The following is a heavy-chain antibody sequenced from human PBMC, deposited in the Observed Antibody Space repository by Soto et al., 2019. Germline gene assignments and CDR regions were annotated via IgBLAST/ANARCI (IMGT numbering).Heavy chain of an antibody. V-gene: IGHV1-58*02. D-gene: IGHD3-22*01. Sequence: SVKVSCKASGYTFTSYAMHWVRHAPGQRLEWIGWIVVGSGNTNYAQKFQERVTITRDMSTSTAYMELSSLRSEDTAVYYCAADPTYYYDSSGYGGYWGQGTLVTVSS. CDR1: GYTFTSYA. CDR2: IVVGSGNT. CDR3: AADPTYYYDSSGYGGY. J-gene: IGHJ4*02.